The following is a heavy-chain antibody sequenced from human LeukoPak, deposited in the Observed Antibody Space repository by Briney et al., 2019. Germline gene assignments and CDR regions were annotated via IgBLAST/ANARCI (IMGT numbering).Heavy chain of an antibody. CDR1: GFTVSSNY. CDR3: ARDLAN. CDR2: IYSGGNT. V-gene: IGHV3-66*01. J-gene: IGHJ4*02. Sequence: GGSLRLSCAASGFTVSSNYMSWVRQAPGKGLEWVSVIYSGGNTYYADSVVGRFTISRDNSKNTLYLQMNSLRAEDTAIYFCARDLANWGQGTLVTVSS.